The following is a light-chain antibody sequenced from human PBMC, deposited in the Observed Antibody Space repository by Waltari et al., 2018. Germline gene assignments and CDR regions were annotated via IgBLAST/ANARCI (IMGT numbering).Light chain of an antibody. CDR2: DAS. CDR1: ESVDSHY. V-gene: IGKV3D-20*01. Sequence: VMTQSPATLSLSTGESVPLSCGASESVDSHYIAWYQQRPGLAPRLLIYDASTRAPGIPGRFSGSGSDTDFILTISRLEPEDVAVYHCQFYGSSPLTFGGGTKVEIK. CDR3: QFYGSSPLT. J-gene: IGKJ4*01.